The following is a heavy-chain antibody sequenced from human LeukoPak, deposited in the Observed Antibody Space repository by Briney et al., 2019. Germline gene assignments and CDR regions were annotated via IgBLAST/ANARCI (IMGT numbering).Heavy chain of an antibody. CDR2: INHSGST. CDR3: ARRVYYYGSGNHGAYHYYGMDV. D-gene: IGHD3-10*01. J-gene: IGHJ6*04. CDR1: GGSFSGYY. V-gene: IGHV4-34*01. Sequence: PSETLSLTCAVYGGSFSGYYWSWIRQPPGKGLEWIGEINHSGSTNYNPSLKSRVTISVDTSKNQFSLKLSSVTAADTAVYYCARRVYYYGSGNHGAYHYYGMDVWGKGTTVTVSS.